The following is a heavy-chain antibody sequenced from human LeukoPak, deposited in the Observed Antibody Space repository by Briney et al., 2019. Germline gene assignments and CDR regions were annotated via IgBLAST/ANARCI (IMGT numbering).Heavy chain of an antibody. D-gene: IGHD6-19*01. Sequence: SETLSLTCTVSSDSISNYCWSWIRQPPGKGLEWIGYIYYTGSTNYNPSLKSRVTISVDTSKNQFSLKLSSVTAADTAVYYCARISSGWYGAFDYWGQGTLVTVSS. CDR1: SDSISNYC. J-gene: IGHJ4*02. CDR2: IYYTGST. V-gene: IGHV4-59*08. CDR3: ARISSGWYGAFDY.